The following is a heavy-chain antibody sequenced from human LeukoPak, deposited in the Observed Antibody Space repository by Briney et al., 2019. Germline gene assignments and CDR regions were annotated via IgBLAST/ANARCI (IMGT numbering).Heavy chain of an antibody. CDR2: INTNTGNP. CDR3: AKLGYCSGGSCYGFDY. J-gene: IGHJ4*02. Sequence: ASVTVSCTASGYTFTDYAMNWVRQAPGQGLEWMGWINTNTGNPTYAQGFTGRFVFSLDTSVSTAYLQISSLKAEDTAVYYCAKLGYCSGGSCYGFDYWGQGTLVTVSS. CDR1: GYTFTDYA. D-gene: IGHD2-15*01. V-gene: IGHV7-4-1*02.